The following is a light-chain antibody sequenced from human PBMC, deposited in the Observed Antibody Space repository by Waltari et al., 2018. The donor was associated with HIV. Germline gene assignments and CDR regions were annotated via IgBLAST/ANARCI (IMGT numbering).Light chain of an antibody. J-gene: IGLJ2*01. Sequence: QSALTQPASVSGSPGQSITISCTGTSSDVGGYNYVSWYQQHPGKAPKLIIYEVSNRPSGVSNRCSGSKSGNTASLTIAGLQAEDEADYYCSSYTSSSLVVFGGGTKLTVL. CDR2: EVS. V-gene: IGLV2-14*01. CDR1: SSDVGGYNY. CDR3: SSYTSSSLVV.